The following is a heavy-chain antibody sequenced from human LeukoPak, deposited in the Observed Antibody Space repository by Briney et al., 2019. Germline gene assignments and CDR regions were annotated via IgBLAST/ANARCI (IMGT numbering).Heavy chain of an antibody. V-gene: IGHV4-39*01. Sequence: SETLSLTCTVSGVSTTNGIYYWARIRQPPGNGLEWIVSVHNVGSTYYNLSLRRRVPMSIDKSKKQFSLRLNSVPAADTAVYYSARHAEYNSGWHFYLDHWGEGILVTVSS. J-gene: IGHJ4*02. CDR2: VHNVGST. CDR3: ARHAEYNSGWHFYLDH. CDR1: GVSTTNGIYY. D-gene: IGHD6-19*01.